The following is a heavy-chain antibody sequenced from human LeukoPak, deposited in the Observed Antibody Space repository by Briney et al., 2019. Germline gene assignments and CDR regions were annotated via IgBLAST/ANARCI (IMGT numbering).Heavy chain of an antibody. V-gene: IGHV3-30*03. Sequence: GGSLRLSCAASGFTFSTYVMHWVRQAPGKGLEWVAYISYDGDNEKYADAVKGRFTISRDSSKNTLYLQMNSLRVGDTAVYYCPRGDFEVRWGRGTLVTVSS. CDR2: ISYDGDNE. CDR3: PRGDFEVR. CDR1: GFTFSTYV. J-gene: IGHJ1*01.